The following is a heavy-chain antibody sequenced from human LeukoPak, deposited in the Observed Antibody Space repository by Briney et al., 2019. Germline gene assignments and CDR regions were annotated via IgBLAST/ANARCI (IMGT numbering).Heavy chain of an antibody. V-gene: IGHV3-23*01. CDR3: ARVQGRYYYYMDV. Sequence: PGGSLRLSCAASGFTFNNFAMSWVRQAPGKGLEWVSAISGSGGSTYYADSVKGRFTISRDNSKNTLYLQMNSLRAEDTAVYYCARVQGRYYYYMDVWGKGTTVTVSS. CDR2: ISGSGGST. J-gene: IGHJ6*03. CDR1: GFTFNNFA.